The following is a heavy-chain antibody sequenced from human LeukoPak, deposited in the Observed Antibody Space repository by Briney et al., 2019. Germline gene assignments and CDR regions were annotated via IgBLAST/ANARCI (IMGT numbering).Heavy chain of an antibody. J-gene: IGHJ6*02. Sequence: ASVKVSCKASGYTFTSYDINWVRQATGQGLEWMGWMNPNSGNTGYAQKFQGRATMTRNTSISTAYMELSSLRSEDTAVYYCARGGHDFWSGYYTGYYGYYYYGMDVWGQGTTVTVSS. CDR1: GYTFTSYD. D-gene: IGHD3-3*01. CDR3: ARGGHDFWSGYYTGYYGYYYYGMDV. CDR2: MNPNSGNT. V-gene: IGHV1-8*01.